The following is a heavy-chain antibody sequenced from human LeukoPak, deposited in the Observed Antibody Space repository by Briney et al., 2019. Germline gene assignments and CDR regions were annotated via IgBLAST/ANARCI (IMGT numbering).Heavy chain of an antibody. D-gene: IGHD2-8*01. CDR1: GFSLSDYC. CDR3: ARDKTNKGHDC. V-gene: IGHV3-11*01. Sequence: GGSLRLSCAASGFSLSDYCMTWARQAPGKGLEWISYVGNGGSNLMLYADSVRGRFTVLRDYAKNSLYLQMSSLRAEDTAVYYCARDKTNKGHDCWGQGTLVTVFS. CDR2: VGNGGSNLM. J-gene: IGHJ4*02.